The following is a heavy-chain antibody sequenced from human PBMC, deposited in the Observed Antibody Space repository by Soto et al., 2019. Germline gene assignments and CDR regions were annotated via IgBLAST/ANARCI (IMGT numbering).Heavy chain of an antibody. V-gene: IGHV3-23*01. CDR3: AKSIQYYDFWSGLYGMDV. CDR1: GFTFSSYA. Sequence: GGSLRLSCAASGFTFSSYAMSWVRQAPGKGLEWVSAISGSGGSTYYADSVKGRFTISRDNSKNTLYLQMNSLRAEDTAVYYCAKSIQYYDFWSGLYGMDVWGQGTTVTVSS. J-gene: IGHJ6*02. CDR2: ISGSGGST. D-gene: IGHD3-3*01.